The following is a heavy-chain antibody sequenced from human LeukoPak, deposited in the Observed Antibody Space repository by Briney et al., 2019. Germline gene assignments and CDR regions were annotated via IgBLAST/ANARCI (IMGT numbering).Heavy chain of an antibody. CDR1: GGSISSGSYY. V-gene: IGHV4-61*02. CDR3: AREISSGSYFGY. CDR2: IYTSGST. J-gene: IGHJ4*02. Sequence: SETLSLTCTVSGGSISSGSYYWSWIRQPAGKGLEWIGRIYTSGSTNYNPSLKSRVTISVDTSKNQFSLNLSSVTAADTAVYYCAREISSGSYFGYWGQGTLVTVSS. D-gene: IGHD1-26*01.